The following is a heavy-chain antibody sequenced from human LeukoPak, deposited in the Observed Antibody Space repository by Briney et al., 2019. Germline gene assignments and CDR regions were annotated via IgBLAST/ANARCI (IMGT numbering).Heavy chain of an antibody. J-gene: IGHJ4*02. D-gene: IGHD4-17*01. CDR3: ARSGYYGDYVYY. Sequence: SVKVSCKASGGTFSSYAISWVRQAPGQGPEWMGGIIPIFGTANYAQKFQGRVTITADESTSTAYMELSSLRSEDTAVYYCARSGYYGDYVYYWGQGTLVTVSS. CDR2: IIPIFGTA. V-gene: IGHV1-69*13. CDR1: GGTFSSYA.